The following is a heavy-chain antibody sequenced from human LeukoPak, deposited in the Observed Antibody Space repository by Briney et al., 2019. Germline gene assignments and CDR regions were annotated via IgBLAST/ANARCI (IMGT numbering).Heavy chain of an antibody. CDR1: GYTFTSYD. CDR2: MNPNSGNT. D-gene: IGHD3-10*01. J-gene: IGHJ4*02. CDR3: ARGKEYYGSGSFEYYFDY. V-gene: IGHV1-8*03. Sequence: ASVKVSCNASGYTFTSYDINWVRQATGQGLEWMGWMNPNSGNTGYAQKFQGRVTITRDTSASTAYMELSSLRSEDTAVYYCARGKEYYGSGSFEYYFDYWGQGALVTVSS.